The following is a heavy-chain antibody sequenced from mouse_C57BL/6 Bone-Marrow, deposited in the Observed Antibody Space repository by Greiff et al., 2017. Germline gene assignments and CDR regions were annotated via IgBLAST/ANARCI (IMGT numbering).Heavy chain of an antibody. J-gene: IGHJ3*01. V-gene: IGHV1-5*01. CDR2: IYPGNSDT. CDR3: TRDDYDGWFAY. CDR1: GYTFTSYW. D-gene: IGHD2-4*01. Sequence: VQLQQSGTVLARPGASVKMSCKTSGYTFTSYWMHWVKQRPGQGLEWIGAIYPGNSDTSYNQKFQGKAKLTAVTSASTAYMELSSLTNEDSAVYYCTRDDYDGWFAYWGQGTLVTVSA.